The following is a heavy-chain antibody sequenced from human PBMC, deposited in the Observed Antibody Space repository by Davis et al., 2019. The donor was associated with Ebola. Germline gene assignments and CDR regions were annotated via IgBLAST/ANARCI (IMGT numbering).Heavy chain of an antibody. CDR3: AKETRGGVRGVRRSPLGL. D-gene: IGHD3-10*01. CDR2: IKQDGSEK. J-gene: IGHJ4*02. Sequence: GGSLRLSCAASGFTFSSYWMSWVRQAPGKGLEWVANIKQDGSEKYYVDSVKGRFTVSRDNAKNSLSLQMNSLRAEDTAVYYCAKETRGGVRGVRRSPLGLWGQGTLVTVSS. CDR1: GFTFSSYW. V-gene: IGHV3-7*01.